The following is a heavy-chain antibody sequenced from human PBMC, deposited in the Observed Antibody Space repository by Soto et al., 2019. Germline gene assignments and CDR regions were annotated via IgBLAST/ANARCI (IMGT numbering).Heavy chain of an antibody. V-gene: IGHV3-33*01. J-gene: IGHJ4*02. CDR1: GFTFSSYG. Sequence: PGGSLRLSCAASGFTFSSYGMHWVRQAPGKGLEWVAVIWYDGSNKYYADSVKGRFTISRDNSKNTLYLQMNSLRAEDTAVYYCARYNHYDSSGYYPQGFDYWGQGTLVTVS. CDR2: IWYDGSNK. CDR3: ARYNHYDSSGYYPQGFDY. D-gene: IGHD3-22*01.